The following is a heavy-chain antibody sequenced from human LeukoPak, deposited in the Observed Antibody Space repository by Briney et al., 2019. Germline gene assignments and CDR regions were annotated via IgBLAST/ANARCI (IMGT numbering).Heavy chain of an antibody. Sequence: GGSLRLSCAVSGFTFSSYVMSWVRQAPGKGLEWVSGISGSGGSTYYADSVQGRFTISRDNSKSTLCLQMNSLRAEDTAVYYCAKQLGYCSDGSCYFPYWGQGTLVTVSS. CDR3: AKQLGYCSDGSCYFPY. CDR2: ISGSGGST. D-gene: IGHD2-15*01. V-gene: IGHV3-23*01. J-gene: IGHJ4*02. CDR1: GFTFSSYV.